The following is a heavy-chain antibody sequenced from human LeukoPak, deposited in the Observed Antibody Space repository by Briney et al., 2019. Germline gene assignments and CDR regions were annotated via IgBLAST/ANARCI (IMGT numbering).Heavy chain of an antibody. CDR3: AKGLTFGFDY. CDR1: GFTFSTSG. V-gene: IGHV3-30*02. D-gene: IGHD3-16*01. J-gene: IGHJ4*02. CDR2: IRYDGRSK. Sequence: GGSLRLSCAASGFTFSTSGMHWVRQAPGKGLEWVAFIRYDGRSKYFADSVKGRFTISRDNSKDTLYLQMNSLRAEDTAVYYCAKGLTFGFDYWGQGTLVTVSS.